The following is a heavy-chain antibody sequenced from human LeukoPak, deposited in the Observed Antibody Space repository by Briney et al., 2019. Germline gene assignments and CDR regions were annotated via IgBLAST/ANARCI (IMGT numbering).Heavy chain of an antibody. CDR1: GYTFISYG. D-gene: IGHD2-8*01. J-gene: IGHJ3*02. CDR2: ISGYNGNT. V-gene: IGHV1-18*01. CDR3: ARDPDIVLISPKGDAFDI. Sequence: ASVKVSCKASGYTFISYGISWVRQAPGQGLEWMGWISGYNGNTNYAQKLQGRVTMTTDTSTSTAYMELRSLRSDDTAVYYCARDPDIVLISPKGDAFDIWGQGTMVTVSS.